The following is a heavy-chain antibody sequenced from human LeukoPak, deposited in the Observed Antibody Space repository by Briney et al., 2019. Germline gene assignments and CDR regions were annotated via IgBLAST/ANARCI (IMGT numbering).Heavy chain of an antibody. D-gene: IGHD3-22*01. CDR3: ARVLHYDSSGYYYYYYYYMDV. CDR2: IIPIFGTA. J-gene: IGHJ6*03. Sequence: SVKVSCKASGGTFSSYAISWVRQAPGQGPEWMGGIIPIFGTANYAQKFQGRVTITADESTSTAYMELSSLRSEDTAVYYCARVLHYDSSGYYYYYYYYMDVWGKGTTVTVSS. V-gene: IGHV1-69*01. CDR1: GGTFSSYA.